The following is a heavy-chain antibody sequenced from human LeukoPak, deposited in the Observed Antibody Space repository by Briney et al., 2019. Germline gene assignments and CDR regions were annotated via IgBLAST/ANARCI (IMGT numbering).Heavy chain of an antibody. Sequence: GGSLRLSCAASGFTFSSYIMNWVRQAPGKGLEWVSSISSSSSYIYYADSVKGRFTISRDNAKNSLYLQMNSLRAEDTAVYYCAGSIAAAGTGKFDYWGQGTLVTVSS. V-gene: IGHV3-21*01. D-gene: IGHD6-13*01. CDR3: AGSIAAAGTGKFDY. CDR1: GFTFSSYI. CDR2: ISSSSSYI. J-gene: IGHJ4*02.